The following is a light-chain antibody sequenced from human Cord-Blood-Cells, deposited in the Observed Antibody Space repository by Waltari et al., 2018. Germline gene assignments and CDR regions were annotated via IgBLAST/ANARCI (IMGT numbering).Light chain of an antibody. Sequence: QSLLTQPPSASAPPGQRVTISRSVSSSHIGSNYVYWYQQLPGTAPKLLSQRNNQRPSGVPDRFSGSKSGTSASLAISGLRSEDDADYYCAAWDDSLSGWVFGGGTKLTVL. V-gene: IGLV1-47*01. J-gene: IGLJ3*02. CDR3: AAWDDSLSGWV. CDR1: SSHIGSNY. CDR2: RNN.